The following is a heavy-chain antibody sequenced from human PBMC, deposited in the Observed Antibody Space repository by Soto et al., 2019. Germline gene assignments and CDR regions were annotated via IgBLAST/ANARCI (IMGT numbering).Heavy chain of an antibody. CDR2: IKQDGSEK. CDR3: ARDNWNDY. CDR1: GFTFSTYW. D-gene: IGHD1-20*01. V-gene: IGHV3-7*01. Sequence: EVQLLESGGGLVQPGGSLRLSCAASGFTFSTYWMSWVRQAPGKGMEWVANIKQDGSEKYYVDSVKGRFTVSRDNAKNSLFLQMNSLRAEDTAVYYCARDNWNDYWGQGTLVTVSS. J-gene: IGHJ4*02.